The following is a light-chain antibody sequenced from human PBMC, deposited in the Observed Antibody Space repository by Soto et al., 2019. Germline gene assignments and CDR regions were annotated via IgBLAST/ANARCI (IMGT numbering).Light chain of an antibody. J-gene: IGLJ1*01. Sequence: QSVLTQPPSASGTPGQTVTVSCSGSSSNIGSYTVNWYQQLPGTAPKLVIYSNHQRPSGVPDRFSGSKSGTSASLAISGFQSEDEADYYCAAWDDSLNGSVFGSGTKLTVL. CDR2: SNH. V-gene: IGLV1-44*01. CDR3: AAWDDSLNGSV. CDR1: SSNIGSYT.